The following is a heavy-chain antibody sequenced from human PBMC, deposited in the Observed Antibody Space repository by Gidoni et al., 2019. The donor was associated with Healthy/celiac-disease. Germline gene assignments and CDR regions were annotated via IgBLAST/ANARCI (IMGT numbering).Heavy chain of an antibody. V-gene: IGHV3-73*02. CDR1: GFTFRGPA. J-gene: IGHJ6*02. Sequence: EVQLVEFWGGLVQPGWSLNLSCAASGFTFRGPAMHWVRQASGKGLEWVGRIRSKANSYATAYAASVKGRFTISRDDSKNTAYLQMNSLKTEDTAVYYCTINYYGMDVWGQGTTVTVSS. CDR3: TINYYGMDV. CDR2: IRSKANSYAT.